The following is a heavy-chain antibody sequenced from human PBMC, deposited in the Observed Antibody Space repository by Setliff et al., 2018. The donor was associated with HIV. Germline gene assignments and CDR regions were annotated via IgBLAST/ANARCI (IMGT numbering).Heavy chain of an antibody. CDR1: GGSISTYY. CDR3: ARVQMAYAAFDV. D-gene: IGHD4-17*01. V-gene: IGHV4-59*01. CDR2: IYFTGSS. J-gene: IGHJ3*01. Sequence: ASETLSLTCTVSGGSISTYYWSWIRQPLGKGLEWIGSIYFTGSSDNNPSLKSRVTLSVDTSKHQFPLKLSSVTAADTAVYYCARVQMAYAAFDVWGQGTMVTVSS.